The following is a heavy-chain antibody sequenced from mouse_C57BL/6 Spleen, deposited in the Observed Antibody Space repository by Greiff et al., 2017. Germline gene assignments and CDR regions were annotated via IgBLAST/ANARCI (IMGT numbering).Heavy chain of an antibody. CDR1: GYTFTSYW. Sequence: QVQLQQPGAELVMPGASVKLSCKASGYTFTSYWMHWVKQRPGQGLEWIGEIDPSDSYTNYNQKFKGKSTLTVDKSSSTAYMQLSSLTSEDSAVYYCARGYSNYGAWFAYCGQGTLVTVSA. CDR2: IDPSDSYT. J-gene: IGHJ3*01. CDR3: ARGYSNYGAWFAY. D-gene: IGHD2-5*01. V-gene: IGHV1-69*01.